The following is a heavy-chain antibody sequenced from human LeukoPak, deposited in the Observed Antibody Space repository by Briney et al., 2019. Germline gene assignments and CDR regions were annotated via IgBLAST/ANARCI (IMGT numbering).Heavy chain of an antibody. J-gene: IGHJ4*02. CDR1: GFTFSSFW. Sequence: GSLRLSCAASGFTFSSFWMHWARQAPGKGLVWVSRIYVDGRSTTYADSVKGRFTISRDNAKNTLYLQMNSLRAEDAAVYYCVRDPYDILTGPYFDYWGQGTLVTVSS. D-gene: IGHD3-9*01. CDR3: VRDPYDILTGPYFDY. V-gene: IGHV3-74*03. CDR2: IYVDGRST.